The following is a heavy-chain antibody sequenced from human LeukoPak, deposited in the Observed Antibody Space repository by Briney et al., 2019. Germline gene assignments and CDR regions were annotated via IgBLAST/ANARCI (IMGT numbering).Heavy chain of an antibody. CDR2: VGSDNKP. CDR3: ARDLHYYVAMDF. J-gene: IGHJ6*02. V-gene: IGHV3-23*01. Sequence: GGSLRLSCAASGFTFSAYAMTWVRQAPGKGLEWVSSVGSDNKPHYSESVKGRFAISRDNSKSMLFLQLNSLRAEDTALYYCARDLHYYVAMDFWGQGTTVTVSS. CDR1: GFTFSAYA. D-gene: IGHD3-10*02.